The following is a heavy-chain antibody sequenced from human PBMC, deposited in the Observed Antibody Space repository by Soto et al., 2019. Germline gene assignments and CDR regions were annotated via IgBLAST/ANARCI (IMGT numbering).Heavy chain of an antibody. D-gene: IGHD6-6*01. CDR3: EREALKSLDPLDAFDI. Sequence: PSQTLSLTCAISGDSVSSNSAAWNWIRQSPSRGLEWLGRTYYRSKWYNDYAVSVKSRITINPDTSKNQFSLQLNSVTPEDTAVYYCEREALKSLDPLDAFDIWGPGTMVTVSS. CDR1: GDSVSSNSAA. J-gene: IGHJ3*02. V-gene: IGHV6-1*01. CDR2: TYYRSKWYN.